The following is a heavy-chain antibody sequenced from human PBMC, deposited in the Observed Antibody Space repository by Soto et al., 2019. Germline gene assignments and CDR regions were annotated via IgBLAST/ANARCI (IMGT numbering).Heavy chain of an antibody. CDR1: GFTFSDSY. V-gene: IGHV3-11*01. D-gene: IGHD6-13*01. CDR3: ARGPDRGRIAIGRTFDI. CDR2: ISGSGSTT. J-gene: IGHJ3*02. Sequence: QVQLVESGGGLVKPGGSLRLSCAASGFTFSDSYMSWIRQAPGKGLEWVSYISGSGSTTYYADSVKGRFTISRDNAKNSLYLQMNSLRAEDTVVYYCARGPDRGRIAIGRTFDIWGQGTMVTVSS.